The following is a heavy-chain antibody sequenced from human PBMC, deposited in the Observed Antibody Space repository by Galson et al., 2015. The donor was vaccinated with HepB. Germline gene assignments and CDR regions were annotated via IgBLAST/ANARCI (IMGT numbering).Heavy chain of an antibody. CDR2: FDPEDGET. V-gene: IGHV1-24*01. J-gene: IGHJ3*02. CDR1: GYTLTELS. CDR3: ASDSSSRGAFDI. D-gene: IGHD6-13*01. Sequence: SVKVSCKVSGYTLTELSMRWVRQAPGKGLEWMGGFDPEDGETIYAQKFQGRVTMTEDTSTDTAYMELSSLRSEDTAVYYCASDSSSRGAFDIWGQGTMVTVSS.